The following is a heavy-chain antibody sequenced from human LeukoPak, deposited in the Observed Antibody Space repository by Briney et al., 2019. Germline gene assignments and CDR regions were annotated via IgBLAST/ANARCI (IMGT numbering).Heavy chain of an antibody. D-gene: IGHD7-27*01. V-gene: IGHV3-23*01. CDR2: INNGGGST. J-gene: IGHJ3*02. CDR1: GFTFNNYA. Sequence: PGGSLRLSCAATGFTFNNYAMSWVRQAPGKGLEWVSAINNGGGSTYYADSVKGRFTISRDNAKNSLYLQMNSLRAEDTAVYYCARDLGSRDAFDIWGQGTMVTVSS. CDR3: ARDLGSRDAFDI.